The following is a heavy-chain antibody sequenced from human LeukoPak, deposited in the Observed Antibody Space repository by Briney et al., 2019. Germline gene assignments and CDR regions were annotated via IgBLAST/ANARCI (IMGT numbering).Heavy chain of an antibody. CDR1: GFTFSSYA. J-gene: IGHJ4*02. CDR3: AKGVKSRRFLEWLLVFFDY. Sequence: GGSLRLSCAASGFTFSSYAMSWVRQAPGKGLEWVSAISGSGGSTYYADSVKGRFTISRDNSKNTLYLQMNSLRAEDTAAYYCAKGVKSRRFLEWLLVFFDYWGQGTLVTVSS. D-gene: IGHD3-3*01. CDR2: ISGSGGST. V-gene: IGHV3-23*01.